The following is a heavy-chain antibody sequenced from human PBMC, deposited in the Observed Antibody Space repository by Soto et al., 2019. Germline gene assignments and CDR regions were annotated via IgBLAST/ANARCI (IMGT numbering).Heavy chain of an antibody. CDR3: AKDSPIMITFGGVIEDYFDY. D-gene: IGHD3-16*02. V-gene: IGHV3-23*01. Sequence: EVQLLESGGGLVQPGGSLRLSCAASGFTFSSYAMSWVRQAPGKGLEWVSAISGSGGSTYYADSVKGRFTISRDNSKNTRYLQMNSLRAEDTAVYYCAKDSPIMITFGGVIEDYFDYWGQGTLVTVSS. CDR1: GFTFSSYA. J-gene: IGHJ4*02. CDR2: ISGSGGST.